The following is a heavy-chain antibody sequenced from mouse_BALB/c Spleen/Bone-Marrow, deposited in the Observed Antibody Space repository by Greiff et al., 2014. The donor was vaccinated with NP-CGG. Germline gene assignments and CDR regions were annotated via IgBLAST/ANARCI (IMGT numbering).Heavy chain of an antibody. CDR3: TRHGGYYPYYYAMDY. D-gene: IGHD2-3*01. Sequence: EVMLVESGGGLVKPGGSLKLSCAASGFAFSSYDMSWVRQTPEKRLEWVAYISHGGGTTYYSDTVKGRFTISRDNAKNTLYLQMSSLKSEDTAIYYCTRHGGYYPYYYAMDYWGQGTSVTASS. CDR2: ISHGGGTT. J-gene: IGHJ4*01. V-gene: IGHV5-12-1*01. CDR1: GFAFSSYD.